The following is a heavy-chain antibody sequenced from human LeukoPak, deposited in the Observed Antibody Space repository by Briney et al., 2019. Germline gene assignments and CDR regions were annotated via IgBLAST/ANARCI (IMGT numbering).Heavy chain of an antibody. CDR1: GFTFSSYS. D-gene: IGHD3/OR15-3a*01. Sequence: PGGSLRLSCAASGFTFSSYSMNWVRQAPGKGLEWVSRINTDGSSTSYADSVKGRFTISRDNAKNTLYLQMNSLRAEDTAVYYCAKGSVGLVIPPGGQDDYWGQGTLVTVSS. V-gene: IGHV3-74*01. CDR2: INTDGSST. J-gene: IGHJ4*02. CDR3: AKGSVGLVIPPGGQDDY.